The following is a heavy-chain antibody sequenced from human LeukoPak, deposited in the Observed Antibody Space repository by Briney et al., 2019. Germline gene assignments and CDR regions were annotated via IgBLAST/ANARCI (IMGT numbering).Heavy chain of an antibody. J-gene: IGHJ4*02. CDR1: GFTFSSYG. V-gene: IGHV3-48*03. CDR3: ARDSRWVFDY. CDR2: ITSSGSPI. D-gene: IGHD4-23*01. Sequence: GGSLRLSYAASGFTFSSYGMDWVRQAPGKGLEWVSFITSSGSPIYYADSVKGRFTISRDNAKNSLYLQMNSLRAEDTAVYYCARDSRWVFDYWGQGTLVTVSS.